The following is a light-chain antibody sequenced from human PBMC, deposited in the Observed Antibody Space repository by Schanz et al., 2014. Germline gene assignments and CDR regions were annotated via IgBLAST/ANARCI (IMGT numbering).Light chain of an antibody. CDR2: GAS. V-gene: IGKV3-15*01. CDR3: QQYGTSSMYS. CDR1: QSVSSN. J-gene: IGKJ2*01. Sequence: EIVMTQSPATLSVSPGERATLSCRASQSVSSNLAWYQQKPGQAPRLLIYGASTRATGIPARFSGSGSGTDFILTISRLEPEDSAVYYCQQYGTSSMYSFGQGTNLEIK.